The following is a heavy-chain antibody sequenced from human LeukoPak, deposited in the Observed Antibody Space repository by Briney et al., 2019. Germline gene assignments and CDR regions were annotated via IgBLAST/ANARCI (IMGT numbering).Heavy chain of an antibody. Sequence: SGTLSLTCSLSRGSIMTTHWWSWVRQPSGKGLEWIGEIYHTGTTNYSPSLKSRLTISVDQSRNQFSLRLSSVTAADTATYYCAAWGVDYGGNFDYSDYWGQGILVTVSS. CDR3: AAWGVDYGGNFDYSDY. CDR1: RGSIMTTHW. V-gene: IGHV4-4*02. D-gene: IGHD4-23*01. CDR2: IYHTGTT. J-gene: IGHJ4*01.